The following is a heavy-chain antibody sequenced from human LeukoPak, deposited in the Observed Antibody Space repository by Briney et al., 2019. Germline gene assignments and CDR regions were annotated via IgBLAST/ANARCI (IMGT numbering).Heavy chain of an antibody. J-gene: IGHJ4*02. Sequence: SETLSLTCAVYGGSFSGYYWSWIRQPPGKGLEWIGEINHSGSTNYSPSLKSRVTISVDTSKNQFSLKLSSVTAADTAVYYCARATRGGWSTPYYFDYWGQGTLVTVSS. D-gene: IGHD6-19*01. V-gene: IGHV4-34*01. CDR2: INHSGST. CDR3: ARATRGGWSTPYYFDY. CDR1: GGSFSGYY.